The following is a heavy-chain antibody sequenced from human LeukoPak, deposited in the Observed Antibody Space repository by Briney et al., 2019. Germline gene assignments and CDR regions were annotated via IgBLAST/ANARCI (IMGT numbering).Heavy chain of an antibody. CDR3: ARGNYDFWSGRPLYFDY. CDR1: GGSISSSTYY. Sequence: SETLSLTCTVSGGSISSSTYYWAWIRQPPGKGLEWIGSIYYSGSTNYNPSLKSRVTISVDTSKNQFSLKLSSVTAADTAVYYCARGNYDFWSGRPLYFDYWGQGTLVTVSS. V-gene: IGHV4-39*07. D-gene: IGHD3-3*01. J-gene: IGHJ4*02. CDR2: IYYSGST.